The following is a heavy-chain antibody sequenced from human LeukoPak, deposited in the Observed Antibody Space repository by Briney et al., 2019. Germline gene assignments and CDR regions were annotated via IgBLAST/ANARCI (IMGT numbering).Heavy chain of an antibody. CDR3: AKAGGAAGTRPRWFDP. D-gene: IGHD6-13*01. V-gene: IGHV3-23*01. CDR1: GFTFSSYA. J-gene: IGHJ5*02. Sequence: GGSLRLSCAASGFTFSSYAMSWVRQAPGKGLEWVSAISGSGGSTYYADSVKGRFTISRDNSKNTLYLQMNSLRAEDTAVYYCAKAGGAAGTRPRWFDPWGQGTLVTVPS. CDR2: ISGSGGST.